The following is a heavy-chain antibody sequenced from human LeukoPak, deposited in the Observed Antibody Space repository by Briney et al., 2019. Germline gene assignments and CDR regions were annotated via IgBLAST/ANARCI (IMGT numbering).Heavy chain of an antibody. CDR3: AKRGGTESFYYYYYMDV. J-gene: IGHJ6*03. CDR2: ISRSGGTT. D-gene: IGHD2-15*01. CDR1: GFTFSSYD. Sequence: GGSLRLSCAASGFTFSSYDMNWVRQTPGKGLEWVALISRSGGTTYYADSAKGRFTISRDNSKNTLYLQMNSLRAEGTAEYYCAKRGGTESFYYYYYMDVWGKGTTVTVSS. V-gene: IGHV3-23*01.